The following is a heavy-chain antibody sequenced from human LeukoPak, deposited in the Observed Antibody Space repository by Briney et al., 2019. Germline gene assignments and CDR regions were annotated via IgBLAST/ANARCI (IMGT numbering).Heavy chain of an antibody. CDR3: ARGRPVVDYYDSSGPFDY. CDR2: INHSGST. CDR1: GGSFSGYY. V-gene: IGHV4-34*01. D-gene: IGHD3-22*01. J-gene: IGHJ4*02. Sequence: SETLSLTCAVYGGSFSGYYWSWIRQPPGKGLEWIGEINHSGSTNYNPSLKSRVTISVDTSKNQFSLKLCSVTAADTAVYYCARGRPVVDYYDSSGPFDYWGQGTLVTVSS.